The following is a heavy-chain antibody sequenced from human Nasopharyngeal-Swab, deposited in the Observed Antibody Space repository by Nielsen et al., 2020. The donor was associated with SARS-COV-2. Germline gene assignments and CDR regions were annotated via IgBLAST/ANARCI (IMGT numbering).Heavy chain of an antibody. D-gene: IGHD2-8*01. CDR2: ISYDGVKK. CDR3: AKDHQLIRNYYYYDMDV. Sequence: VCQAPGMGVSWMAVISYDGVKKFYADSVKGRFTLSRDNSKNTLYLQMNSLRTEDTAVYYCAKDHQLIRNYYYYDMDVWGQGTTVTVS. J-gene: IGHJ6*02. V-gene: IGHV3-30*18.